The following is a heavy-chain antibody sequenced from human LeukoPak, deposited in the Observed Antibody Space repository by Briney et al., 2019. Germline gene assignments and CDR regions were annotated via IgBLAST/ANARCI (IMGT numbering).Heavy chain of an antibody. CDR1: GYTFVDYY. V-gene: IGHV1-2*02. Sequence: GASVKVSCKASGYTFVDYYLYWVRQAPGQGLEWMGWLNPRSGATNYAQKFQARVIMTRDTSINTAYMELSRLRSDDTAVYYCARDHRRGSTGYDMPADWGQGTLVTVSS. D-gene: IGHD5-12*01. CDR3: ARDHRRGSTGYDMPAD. CDR2: LNPRSGAT. J-gene: IGHJ4*02.